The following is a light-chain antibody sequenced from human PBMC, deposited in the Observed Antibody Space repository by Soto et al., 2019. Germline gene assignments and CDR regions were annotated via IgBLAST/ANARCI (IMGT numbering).Light chain of an antibody. CDR2: GNT. V-gene: IGLV1-40*01. CDR3: SSYTSSSTPYVV. CDR1: SSNIGANYD. Sequence: QSVLTQPPSVSGAPGQRVTISCTGSSSNIGANYDVHWYQHRPGTAPKLLIFGNTNRPSGVPDRFSGSKSGTSASLAITGLQAEDEGDYYCSSYTSSSTPYVVFGGGTKLTVL. J-gene: IGLJ2*01.